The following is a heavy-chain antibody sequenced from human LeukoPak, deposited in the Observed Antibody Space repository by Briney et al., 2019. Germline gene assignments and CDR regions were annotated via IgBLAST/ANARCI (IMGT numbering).Heavy chain of an antibody. CDR3: AAQRGASLHDFWSTRLFDP. D-gene: IGHD3-3*01. J-gene: IGHJ5*02. CDR2: IVLGSGNT. Sequence: ASVKVSCKASGFTFHTSAMQWVRQARGQRREGIERIVLGSGNTDYSHKLHDRVIITRDMSTSTVYMELDSLGSEDTAVYYCAAQRGASLHDFWSTRLFDPWGQGTLVTVSS. CDR1: GFTFHTSA. V-gene: IGHV1-58*02.